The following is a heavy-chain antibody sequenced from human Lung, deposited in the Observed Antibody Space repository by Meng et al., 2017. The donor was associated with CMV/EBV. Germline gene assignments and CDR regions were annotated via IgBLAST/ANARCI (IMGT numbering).Heavy chain of an antibody. V-gene: IGHV3-15*01. CDR3: TTGRRFDY. Sequence: GGSXRLSCAASGFTFSTAWMSWVRQAPGKGLEWVGRIKSKTDGGTTDYAAPVKGRFTMSRDDLRNTLYLQMNSLKTDDTGVYYCTTGRRFDYWGQGTLVTFSS. CDR1: GFTFSTAW. CDR2: IKSKTDGGTT. J-gene: IGHJ4*02.